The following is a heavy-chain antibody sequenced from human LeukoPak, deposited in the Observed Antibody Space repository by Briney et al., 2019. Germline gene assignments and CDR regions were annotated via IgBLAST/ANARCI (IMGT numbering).Heavy chain of an antibody. Sequence: GGSLRLSCAASGFTFSTYAMSWVRQAPGKGLEWVSTISGSGGRTYYADSVKGRFTISRDNSKNTLYLQMNSLRAEDTAVYYCAKDQRYYDADDAFDIWGQGTMVTVSS. CDR2: ISGSGGRT. V-gene: IGHV3-23*01. CDR1: GFTFSTYA. CDR3: AKDQRYYDADDAFDI. J-gene: IGHJ3*02. D-gene: IGHD3-22*01.